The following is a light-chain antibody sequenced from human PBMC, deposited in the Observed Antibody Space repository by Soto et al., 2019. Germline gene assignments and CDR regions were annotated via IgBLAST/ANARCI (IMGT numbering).Light chain of an antibody. V-gene: IGKV1-27*01. CDR3: QNYNSAPIT. Sequence: DIQMTQSPSSLSASVGDRVTSACRASQGINIYLAWYQQAEGKVPKHLIYGASKLQSGVPSRFRGGGSGTNFTLTISSLQPEDVGTYYCQNYNSAPITFGQGTRLEIK. CDR2: GAS. J-gene: IGKJ5*01. CDR1: QGINIY.